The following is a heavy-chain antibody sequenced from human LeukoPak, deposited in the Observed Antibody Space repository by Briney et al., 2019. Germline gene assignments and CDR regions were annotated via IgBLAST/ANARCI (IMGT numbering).Heavy chain of an antibody. CDR1: GGSISSHY. V-gene: IGHV4-59*08. J-gene: IGHJ6*02. CDR3: ARHMSSGTYPMDV. Sequence: KTSETLSLTCTVSGGSISSHYWSWIRQPPGKGLEWIAYIYYTGSTNYNPSLQSRVTISVDTSKNQLSLKVSSVTGEDTAVYYCARHMSSGTYPMDVWGQGTTVTVSS. CDR2: IYYTGST. D-gene: IGHD1-26*01.